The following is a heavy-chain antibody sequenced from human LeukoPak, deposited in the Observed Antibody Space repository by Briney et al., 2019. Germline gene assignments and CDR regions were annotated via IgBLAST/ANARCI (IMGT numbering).Heavy chain of an antibody. Sequence: GGSLRLSCAASGFTFSSYEMNWVRQAPGKGLEWVSYISSSGSTIYYADSVKGRFTSSRDNAKNSLYLQMNSLRAEDTAVYYCAGGLSIAARRGMDVWGQGTTVTVSS. CDR1: GFTFSSYE. D-gene: IGHD6-6*01. CDR2: ISSSGSTI. J-gene: IGHJ6*02. CDR3: AGGLSIAARRGMDV. V-gene: IGHV3-48*03.